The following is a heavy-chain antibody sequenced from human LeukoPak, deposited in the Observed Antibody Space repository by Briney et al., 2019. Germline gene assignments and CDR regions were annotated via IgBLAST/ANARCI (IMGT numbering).Heavy chain of an antibody. Sequence: ASVKVSCKASGYTFSTYYMHWVRQAPGQGLEWMGIINPSGGTTSYAQKFQGRLTMTRDTSTSTVFMELSSLRSEDTAVYYCARGPPGRVSDSRKRGLFDPWGQGTLVTVSS. CDR1: GYTFSTYY. J-gene: IGHJ5*02. V-gene: IGHV1-46*01. D-gene: IGHD6-13*01. CDR2: INPSGGTT. CDR3: ARGPPGRVSDSRKRGLFDP.